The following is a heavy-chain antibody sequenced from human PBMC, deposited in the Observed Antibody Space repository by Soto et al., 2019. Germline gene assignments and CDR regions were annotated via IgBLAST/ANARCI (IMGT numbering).Heavy chain of an antibody. CDR2: ISGYNGNT. Sequence: ASVKVSCKASGYTFTTYDITCVRQAPGQGLEWMGWISGYNGNTKYAQRLQGRVTMTTETSTSTAYMELRSLRSDDTAIYYCARDSTARLAWFDPWGQGTLVTVSS. V-gene: IGHV1-18*04. J-gene: IGHJ5*02. CDR1: GYTFTTYD. D-gene: IGHD6-6*01. CDR3: ARDSTARLAWFDP.